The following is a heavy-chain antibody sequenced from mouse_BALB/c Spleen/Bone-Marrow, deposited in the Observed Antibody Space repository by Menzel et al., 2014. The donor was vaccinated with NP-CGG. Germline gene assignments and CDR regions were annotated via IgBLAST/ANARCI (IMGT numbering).Heavy chain of an antibody. CDR1: GFNFSDYG. D-gene: IGHD2-2*01. Sequence: EVKLVESGGGVVQPGGSRKLPCAASGFNFSDYGMAWVRLAPGKGPEWVAFISNLAYSIYYADTVTGRFTISRENAKNTLYLEMSSLRFEDTAMYYCTRDQGYDGGYYFDYWGQGTTLTVSS. V-gene: IGHV5-15*02. CDR2: ISNLAYSI. J-gene: IGHJ2*01. CDR3: TRDQGYDGGYYFDY.